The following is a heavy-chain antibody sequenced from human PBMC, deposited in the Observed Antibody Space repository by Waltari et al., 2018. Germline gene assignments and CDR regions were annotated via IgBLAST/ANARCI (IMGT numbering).Heavy chain of an antibody. V-gene: IGHV1-69-2*01. Sequence: EVQLVQSGAAVKKPGATVKISCKVSGYTFTDYYMHWVQQAPGKGLEWMGLVDPEDGETIYAEKFQGRVTITADTSTDTAYMELSSLRSEDTAVYYCATASPSIRGAFDYERSNAFDIWGQGTMVTVSS. CDR1: GYTFTDYY. CDR3: ATASPSIRGAFDYERSNAFDI. J-gene: IGHJ3*02. CDR2: VDPEDGET. D-gene: IGHD3-22*01.